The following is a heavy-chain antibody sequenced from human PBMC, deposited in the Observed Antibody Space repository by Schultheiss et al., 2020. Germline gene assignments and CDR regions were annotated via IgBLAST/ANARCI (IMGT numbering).Heavy chain of an antibody. Sequence: SETLSLTCSVSGGSISSHYWSWIRQSPGKGLEWIGYIHYTGSTNYNPSLKNRVTISVDTSKNQFSLKLSSVTAADMAVYYCARRASSENYFDYWGQGILVTVSS. D-gene: IGHD3-22*01. J-gene: IGHJ4*02. CDR1: GGSISSHY. V-gene: IGHV4-59*11. CDR3: ARRASSENYFDY. CDR2: IHYTGST.